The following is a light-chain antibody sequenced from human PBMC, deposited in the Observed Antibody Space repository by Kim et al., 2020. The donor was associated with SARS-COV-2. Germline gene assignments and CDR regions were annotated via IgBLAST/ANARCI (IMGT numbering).Light chain of an antibody. V-gene: IGKV3-15*01. CDR1: RSVSNN. CDR2: GAS. Sequence: PGERATLSCRASRSVSNNLAWYQQKPGQAPRLLMYGASTRATGIPARFSGSGSETEYTLTINSLQSDDFAIYYCQQYHDWPPWTFGQGTKVDIK. CDR3: QQYHDWPPWT. J-gene: IGKJ1*01.